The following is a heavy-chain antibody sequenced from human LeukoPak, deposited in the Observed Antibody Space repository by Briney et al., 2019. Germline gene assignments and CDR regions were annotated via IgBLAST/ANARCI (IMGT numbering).Heavy chain of an antibody. V-gene: IGHV3-23*01. D-gene: IGHD3-3*01. CDR2: INSNGGST. Sequence: QPGGSLRLSCTTSGFTFGTSTMTWVRQAPGKGLEWVSTINSNGGSTYYASSVKGRFTISRDNSRNTLYLRMSSLRAEDTAVYYCEPPLQFLESWGQGTMVIVSS. CDR3: EPPLQFLES. CDR1: GFTFGTST. J-gene: IGHJ5*02.